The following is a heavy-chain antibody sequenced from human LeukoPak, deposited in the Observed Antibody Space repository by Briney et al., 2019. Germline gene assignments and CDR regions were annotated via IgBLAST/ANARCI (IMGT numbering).Heavy chain of an antibody. J-gene: IGHJ5*02. Sequence: SETLSLTCTVSGGSNSSSSYYWSWIRQTPGKGLEWIGYMYYSGSTNYNPSLKSRVTISVDTSKNQFSLKLSSVTAADTAVYYCARGIIVGATWGENYNCFDPWGQGTLVTVSS. D-gene: IGHD1-26*01. CDR3: ARGIIVGATWGENYNCFDP. CDR1: GGSNSSSSYY. CDR2: MYYSGST. V-gene: IGHV4-61*01.